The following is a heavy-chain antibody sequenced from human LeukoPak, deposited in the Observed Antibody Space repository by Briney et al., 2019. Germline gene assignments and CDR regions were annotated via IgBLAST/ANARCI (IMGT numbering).Heavy chain of an antibody. J-gene: IGHJ4*02. CDR2: ISHDGSNK. D-gene: IGHD6-13*01. V-gene: IGHV3-30*04. CDR1: GFTFSSYA. Sequence: GGSLRLSCAASGFTFSSYAMHWVRQAPGKGLEWVAVISHDGSNKYYADSVKGRFTISRDNSKNTLYLQMNSLRAEDTAVYYCARDLMEGIAAAGTDYWGPGTLVTVSS. CDR3: ARDLMEGIAAAGTDY.